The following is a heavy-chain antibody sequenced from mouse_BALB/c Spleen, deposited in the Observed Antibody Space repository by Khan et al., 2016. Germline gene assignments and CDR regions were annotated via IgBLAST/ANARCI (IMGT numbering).Heavy chain of an antibody. V-gene: IGHV1-9*01. CDR1: GYTFSSYW. CDR3: ARGNG. Sequence: QVQLQQSGAELMKPGASVKISCKATGYTFSSYWLEWVKQRPGHGLEWIGDILPGSGNINFNERFKDKVTFSADTSSNTAYLHRSSLTSEDSAVYYCARGNGWGQSTTLTVSS. CDR2: ILPGSGNI. J-gene: IGHJ2*01.